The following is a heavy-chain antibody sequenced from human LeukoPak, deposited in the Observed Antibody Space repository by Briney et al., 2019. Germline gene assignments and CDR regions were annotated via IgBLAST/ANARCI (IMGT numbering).Heavy chain of an antibody. V-gene: IGHV1-69*13. D-gene: IGHD6-13*01. CDR3: AAIAAAGTSLFDY. J-gene: IGHJ4*02. Sequence: EASVKVSCKASGGTFSSYAISWVRQAPGLGLEWMGGIIPIFGTANYAQKFQGRVTITADESTSTAYMELSSLRSEDTAVYYCAAIAAAGTSLFDYWGQGTLVTVSS. CDR1: GGTFSSYA. CDR2: IIPIFGTA.